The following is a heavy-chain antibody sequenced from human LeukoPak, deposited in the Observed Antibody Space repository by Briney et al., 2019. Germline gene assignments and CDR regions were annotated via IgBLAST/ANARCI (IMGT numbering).Heavy chain of an antibody. Sequence: SVKVSCKASGGTFSSYAISWVRQAPGQGLEWMGGIIPIFGTANYAQKFQGRVTITADESTSTAYMELSSLRSDDTAVYYCARGFPPRRNYDSSGYYSYYFDYWGQGTLVTVSS. V-gene: IGHV1-69*13. CDR2: IIPIFGTA. CDR3: ARGFPPRRNYDSSGYYSYYFDY. D-gene: IGHD3-22*01. CDR1: GGTFSSYA. J-gene: IGHJ4*02.